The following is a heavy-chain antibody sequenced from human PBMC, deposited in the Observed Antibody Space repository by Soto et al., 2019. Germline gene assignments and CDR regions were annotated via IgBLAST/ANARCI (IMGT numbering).Heavy chain of an antibody. J-gene: IGHJ4*02. V-gene: IGHV3-23*01. D-gene: IGHD6-19*01. CDR1: GFTFSSYA. CDR2: ISGSGGST. Sequence: GGSLRLSCVASGFTFSSYAMSWVRQAPGKGLEWVSAISGSGGSTYYADSVKGRFTISRDNSKNTLYLQMNSLRAEDTAVYYCAKDSWLAPAGGFDYWGQGTLVTVSS. CDR3: AKDSWLAPAGGFDY.